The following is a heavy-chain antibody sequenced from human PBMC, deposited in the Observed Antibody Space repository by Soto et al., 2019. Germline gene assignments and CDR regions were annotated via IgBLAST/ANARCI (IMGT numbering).Heavy chain of an antibody. Sequence: GGSLRLSCAASGFTFSSYGMHWVRKAPGKGLVWVSRINSDGSSTSYADSVKGRFTISRDNAKNTLYLQMNSLRAEDTAVYYCAIRASYYDSSGYFDYWGQGTLVTVSS. V-gene: IGHV3-74*01. CDR3: AIRASYYDSSGYFDY. D-gene: IGHD3-22*01. CDR1: GFTFSSYG. J-gene: IGHJ4*02. CDR2: INSDGSST.